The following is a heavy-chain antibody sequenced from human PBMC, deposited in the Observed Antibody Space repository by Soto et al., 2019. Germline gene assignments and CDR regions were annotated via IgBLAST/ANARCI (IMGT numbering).Heavy chain of an antibody. CDR2: INHSGST. CDR3: ARGGYCSSTSCYYYYYYMDV. V-gene: IGHV4-34*01. D-gene: IGHD2-2*03. CDR1: GGSFSGYY. Sequence: SETLSLTCAVYGGSFSGYYWSWIRQPPGKGLEWIGEINHSGSTNYNPSLKSRVTISVDTSKNQFSLKLSSVTAADTAVYYCARGGYCSSTSCYYYYYYMDVWGKGTTVTVSS. J-gene: IGHJ6*03.